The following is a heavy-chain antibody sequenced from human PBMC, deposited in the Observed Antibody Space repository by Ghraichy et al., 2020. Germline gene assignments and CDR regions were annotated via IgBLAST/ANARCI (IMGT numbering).Heavy chain of an antibody. CDR2: IVVGSGNT. J-gene: IGHJ4*02. CDR3: AAEGGLAYCGGDCLAYDY. Sequence: SVKVSCKASGFTFTSSAVQWVRQARGQRLEWIGWIVVGSGNTNYAQKFQERVTITRDMSTSTAYMELSSLRSEDTAVYYCAAEGGLAYCGGDCLAYDYWGQGTLVTVSS. CDR1: GFTFTSSA. D-gene: IGHD2-21*01. V-gene: IGHV1-58*01.